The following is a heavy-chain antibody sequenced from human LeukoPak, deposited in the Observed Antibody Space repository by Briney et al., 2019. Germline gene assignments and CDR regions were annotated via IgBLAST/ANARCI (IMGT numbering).Heavy chain of an antibody. CDR2: ISETI. CDR3: VREVGRPKTFYFDS. CDR1: GFVFSRDN. V-gene: IGHV3-48*04. J-gene: IGHJ4*02. D-gene: IGHD3-16*01. Sequence: PGGSLRLSCIASGFVFSRDNMNWVRQALGKGLEWVAHISETIYYADSVQGRFTISRDNAKNSLYLQMSNLRVDDTAMYYCVREVGRPKTFYFDSWGQGTLVTVSS.